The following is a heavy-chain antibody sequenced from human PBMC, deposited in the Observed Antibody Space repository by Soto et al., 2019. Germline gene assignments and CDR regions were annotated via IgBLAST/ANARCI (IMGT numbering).Heavy chain of an antibody. D-gene: IGHD3-22*01. CDR2: INPSGGST. Sequence: ASVKVSCKASGYTFTSYYMQWVRQAPGQGLEWMGIINPSGGSTSYAQKFQGRVTMTRDTSTSTVYMELSSLRSEDTAVYYCARGVTPDYYDSSGYQYYFDYWGQGTLVTVS. CDR3: ARGVTPDYYDSSGYQYYFDY. J-gene: IGHJ4*02. V-gene: IGHV1-46*01. CDR1: GYTFTSYY.